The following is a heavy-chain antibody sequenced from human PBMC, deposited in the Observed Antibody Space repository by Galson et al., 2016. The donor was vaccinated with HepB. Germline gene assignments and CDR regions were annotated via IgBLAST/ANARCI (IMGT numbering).Heavy chain of an antibody. V-gene: IGHV1-3*01. CDR2: INPGNGKT. CDR1: GYTFTTYA. J-gene: IGHJ4*02. D-gene: IGHD6-13*01. CDR3: ARVGEYASSYDY. Sequence: SVKASCKASGYTFTTYAIHWVRQAPGQGLEWMGWINPGNGKTEYSQKFQGRVTVTRDTSASTTYMDFSSLRSEDTAVYFCARVGEYASSYDYWGQGTLVTVSS.